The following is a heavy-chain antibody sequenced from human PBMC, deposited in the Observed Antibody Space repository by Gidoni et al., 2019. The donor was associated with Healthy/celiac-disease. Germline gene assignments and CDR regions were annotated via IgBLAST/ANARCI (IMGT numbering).Heavy chain of an antibody. Sequence: QVQLQESGPGLVKPSETLSLTCAVSGYSISSGYYWGWIRQPPGKGLEWIGSIYHSGSTYYNPSLKSRVTISVDTSKNQFSLKLSSVTAADTAVYYCARVVVAASYHFDYWGQGTLVTVSS. J-gene: IGHJ4*02. CDR1: GYSISSGYY. V-gene: IGHV4-38-2*01. D-gene: IGHD2-15*01. CDR3: ARVVVAASYHFDY. CDR2: IYHSGST.